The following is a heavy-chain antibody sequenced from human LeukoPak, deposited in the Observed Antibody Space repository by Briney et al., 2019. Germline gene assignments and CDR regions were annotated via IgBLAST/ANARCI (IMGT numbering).Heavy chain of an antibody. D-gene: IGHD3-9*01. CDR2: IRQDGSEK. CDR3: ASDHSLYYDILTGYAFDY. CDR1: GLTFSSYW. J-gene: IGHJ4*02. V-gene: IGHV3-7*03. Sequence: GGSLRLSCAASGLTFSSYWMSWVRQAPGKGLEWVANIRQDGSEKYYVDSVKGRFTISRDNAKNSLYLQMNSLRAEDTAVYYCASDHSLYYDILTGYAFDYWGQGTLVTVSS.